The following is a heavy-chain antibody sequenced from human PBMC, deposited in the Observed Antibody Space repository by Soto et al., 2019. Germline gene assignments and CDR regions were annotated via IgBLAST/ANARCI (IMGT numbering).Heavy chain of an antibody. V-gene: IGHV2-5*02. J-gene: IGHJ5*02. D-gene: IGHD4-4*01. CDR3: AHYAHYNNLPPIGFDP. Sequence: QITLKESGPTLVKPTQTLTLTCIFSGFSLSTSAVGVGWIRQPPGKALEWLALIYGDGDERYSPSLKSRLTITRDTSKNQVVLTMTNMDPVDTAKYYCAHYAHYNNLPPIGFDPWGQGTLVTVSS. CDR2: IYGDGDE. CDR1: GFSLSTSAVG.